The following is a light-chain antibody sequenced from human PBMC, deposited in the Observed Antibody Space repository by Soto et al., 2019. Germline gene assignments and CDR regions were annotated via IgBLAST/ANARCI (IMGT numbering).Light chain of an antibody. CDR3: QQYNAWPL. V-gene: IGKV3-15*01. CDR2: GAS. J-gene: IGKJ3*01. CDR1: QNVNSN. Sequence: ELVMTQSPATLSVSPGERATLSCRSSQNVNSNLAWYQQKPGLAPRLLIYGASTRASGIPARFSGSGSGTEFTLTISSLQSEDFAVYYCQQYNAWPLFGPGTKVEIK.